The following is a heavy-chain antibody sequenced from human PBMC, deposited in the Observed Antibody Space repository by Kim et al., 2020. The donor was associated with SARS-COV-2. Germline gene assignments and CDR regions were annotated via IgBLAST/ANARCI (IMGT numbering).Heavy chain of an antibody. D-gene: IGHD1-1*01. CDR1: GFTFSGSA. CDR3: TRVPGTTFAFCDAFDI. V-gene: IGHV3-73*01. J-gene: IGHJ3*02. CDR2: IRSKANSYAT. Sequence: GGSLRLSCGASGFTFSGSAMHWVRQASGKGLEWVGRIRSKANSYATAYIESVKGRFTITRDDSKNTAYLQMNSLKTEDTAVYYCTRVPGTTFAFCDAFDIWGKGRMVTVAS.